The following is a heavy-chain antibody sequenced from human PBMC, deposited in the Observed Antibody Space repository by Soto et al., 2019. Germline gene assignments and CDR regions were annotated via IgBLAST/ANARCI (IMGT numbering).Heavy chain of an antibody. V-gene: IGHV1-18*01. Sequence: ASVKVSCKASGYTFTSYGIRRVRQAPGQGLAWMGWISAYNGYTNYAQKLQGRVTMTTDTSTSTAYIELTSLRSDDTAVYYCARHPAGGWVLGYYYYAMDVWGQGTTVTVS. J-gene: IGHJ6*02. CDR3: ARHPAGGWVLGYYYYAMDV. CDR2: ISAYNGYT. D-gene: IGHD3-9*01. CDR1: GYTFTSYG.